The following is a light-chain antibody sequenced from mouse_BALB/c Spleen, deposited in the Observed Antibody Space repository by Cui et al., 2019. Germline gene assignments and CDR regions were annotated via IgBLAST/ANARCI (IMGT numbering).Light chain of an antibody. CDR2: WTS. CDR3: QQHLHIFYT. J-gene: IGKJ2*01. V-gene: IGKV8-16*01. Sequence: VLPQSLPYLPVSARASVTFSFKSNQKHLWSGNQRYCVGWHQRKPGQTPTPLITWTSDRYSGVPDRFIGRGSVTDFTLTISRVQAEDVAGYFCQQHLHIFYTFGGGNKLEIK. CDR1: QKHLWSGNQRYC.